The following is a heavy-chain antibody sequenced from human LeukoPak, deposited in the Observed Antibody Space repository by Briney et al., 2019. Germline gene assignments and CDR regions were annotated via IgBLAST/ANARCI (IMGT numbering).Heavy chain of an antibody. CDR3: PRVYLARRVGATMAC. V-gene: IGHV1-2*02. Sequence: ASVKVACKTSGYTFTGYYIHWVRQAPGQGLEWMGWINPNSGGTNYAQKFQGRVTMTRDTSITTAYMQLSRLRSDDTAGHCFPRVYLARRVGATMACWGQGTLVTVSS. D-gene: IGHD1-26*01. CDR1: GYTFTGYY. CDR2: INPNSGGT. J-gene: IGHJ4*01.